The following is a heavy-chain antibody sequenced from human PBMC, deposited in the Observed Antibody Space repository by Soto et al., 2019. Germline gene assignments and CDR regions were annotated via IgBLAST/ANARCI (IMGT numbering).Heavy chain of an antibody. CDR1: GGSISSGAYY. CDR2: IYYTGTT. CDR3: ARGKSITMLRDAFDI. J-gene: IGHJ3*02. D-gene: IGHD3-10*01. V-gene: IGHV4-39*07. Sequence: PSETLSLTCTVSGGSISSGAYYWAWIRQPPGKGLEWIGSIYYTGTTSYNPSLRSRVAISVDASKSQFSLNLSSVTAADTAVYYCARGKSITMLRDAFDIWGQGTMVTVSS.